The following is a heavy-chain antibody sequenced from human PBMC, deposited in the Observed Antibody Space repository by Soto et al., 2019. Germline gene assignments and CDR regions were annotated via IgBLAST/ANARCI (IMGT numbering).Heavy chain of an antibody. D-gene: IGHD3-3*01. V-gene: IGHV3-74*01. CDR1: GFTFSSYW. CDR3: ARDWSGYFHYYYYYGMDV. J-gene: IGHJ6*02. CDR2: INSDGSST. Sequence: GGSLRLSCAASGFTFSSYWMHWVRQAPGKGLVWVSRINSDGSSTSYADSVKGRFTISRDNARNTLYLQMNSLRAEDTAVYYCARDWSGYFHYYYYYGMDVWGQGTTVTVSS.